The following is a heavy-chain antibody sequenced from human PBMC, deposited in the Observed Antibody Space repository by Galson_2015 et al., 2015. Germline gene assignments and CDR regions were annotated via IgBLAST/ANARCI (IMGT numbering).Heavy chain of an antibody. Sequence: SLRLSCAASGFTFSSYSMNWVRQAPGKGLEWVSYISSSSSTIYYADSVKGRFTISRDNAKNSLYLQMNSLRDEDTAVYYCARDRYSYGLNWFDPWGQGTLVTVSS. V-gene: IGHV3-48*02. D-gene: IGHD5-18*01. CDR1: GFTFSSYS. CDR2: ISSSSSTI. J-gene: IGHJ5*02. CDR3: ARDRYSYGLNWFDP.